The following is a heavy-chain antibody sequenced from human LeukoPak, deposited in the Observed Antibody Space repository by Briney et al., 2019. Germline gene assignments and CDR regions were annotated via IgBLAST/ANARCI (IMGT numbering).Heavy chain of an antibody. CDR1: GFTFSNYW. D-gene: IGHD1-26*01. CDR2: IHSDGGTT. CDR3: ARDTYSIAE. Sequence: GGSLRLSCAASGFTFSNYWMHWVRQAPGKGLVWVSLIHSDGGTTNYADSVKGRFTISRDNAKNTLYLQMNSLRVEDTAVYYCARDTYSIAEWGQRTLATVSS. J-gene: IGHJ4*02. V-gene: IGHV3-74*01.